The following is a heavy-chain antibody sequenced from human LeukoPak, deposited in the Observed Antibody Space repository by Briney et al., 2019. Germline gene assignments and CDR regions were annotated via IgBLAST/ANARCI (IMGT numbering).Heavy chain of an antibody. D-gene: IGHD6-19*01. Sequence: ASEKVSCKASGYTFTSYDINWVRQATGQGLEWMGWMNPNSGNTGYAQKFQGRVTMTRNTSISTAYMELSSLRSEDTAVYYCARGRGSSGWYTCNWFDPWGQGTLVTVSS. CDR3: ARGRGSSGWYTCNWFDP. CDR2: MNPNSGNT. V-gene: IGHV1-8*01. J-gene: IGHJ5*02. CDR1: GYTFTSYD.